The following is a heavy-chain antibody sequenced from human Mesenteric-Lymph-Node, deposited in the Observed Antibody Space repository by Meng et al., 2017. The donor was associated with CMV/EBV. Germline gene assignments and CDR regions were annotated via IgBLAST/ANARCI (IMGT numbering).Heavy chain of an antibody. J-gene: IGHJ6*02. Sequence: ASVKVSCKASGYTFTSYDINWVRQATGQGLEWMGWMNPNSGNTGYAQKFQGRVTMTRNTSISTAYMELSSLRSEDTAVYYCARGDCSSTSCFQAAPYYYYGMDVWGQGTTVTVSS. CDR1: GYTFTSYD. D-gene: IGHD2-2*01. CDR2: MNPNSGNT. CDR3: ARGDCSSTSCFQAAPYYYYGMDV. V-gene: IGHV1-8*01.